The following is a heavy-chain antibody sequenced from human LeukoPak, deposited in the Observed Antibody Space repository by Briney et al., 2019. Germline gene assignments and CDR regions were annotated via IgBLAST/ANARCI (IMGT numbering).Heavy chain of an antibody. CDR1: GFTFSSYA. Sequence: GGSLRLSCAASGFTFSSYAMSWVRQAPGKGLEWVSLISGSGGSTYYADSVKGRFTISRDNSKNTLYLQMNSLRAEDTAVYYCARGANLWFGSNWFDPWGQGTLVTVSS. J-gene: IGHJ5*02. D-gene: IGHD3-10*01. V-gene: IGHV3-23*01. CDR2: ISGSGGST. CDR3: ARGANLWFGSNWFDP.